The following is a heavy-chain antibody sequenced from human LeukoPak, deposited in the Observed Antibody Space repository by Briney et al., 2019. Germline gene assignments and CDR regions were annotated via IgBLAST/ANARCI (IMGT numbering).Heavy chain of an antibody. CDR3: ARGGDSKHLVN. CDR1: GSSISSYF. V-gene: IGHV4-59*01. CDR2: IYYSGST. Sequence: SETLSLTCTVSGSSISSYFWSWIRQPPGKGLEWIGYIYYSGSTNYNPSLKSRVTISVDTSKNQFSLNLSSVTAADTAVYYCARGGDSKHLVNWGQGTLVTVSS. D-gene: IGHD3-3*02. J-gene: IGHJ4*02.